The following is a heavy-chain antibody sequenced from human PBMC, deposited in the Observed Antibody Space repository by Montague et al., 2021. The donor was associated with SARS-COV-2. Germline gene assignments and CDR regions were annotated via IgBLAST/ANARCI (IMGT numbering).Heavy chain of an antibody. Sequence: SETLSLTCIVSGGSTNYYYWSWIRRSPGKGLEWIGYMYYSGSTNYNPSLKSRVTMSIDRSKNQFSLKMRSVTTAATAVYYWARVVRYCTNGVCQTYYYYGLDVWGQGTTVTVSS. J-gene: IGHJ6*02. V-gene: IGHV4-59*01. CDR2: MYYSGST. CDR1: GGSTNYYY. D-gene: IGHD2-8*01. CDR3: ARVVRYCTNGVCQTYYYYGLDV.